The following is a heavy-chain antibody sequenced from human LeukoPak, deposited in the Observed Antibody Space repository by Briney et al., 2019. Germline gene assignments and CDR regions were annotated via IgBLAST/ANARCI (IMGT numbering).Heavy chain of an antibody. CDR1: GYTFTGYY. CDR2: INPNSGGT. J-gene: IGHJ4*02. V-gene: IGHV1-2*02. CDR3: ARDGYGDYTPFDY. D-gene: IGHD4-17*01. Sequence: ASVKVSCKASGYTFTGYYMHWVRQAPGQGLEWMGWINPNSGGTNYAQKFQGRVTMTRDTSISTAYMELSRLRSDDTAVYYCARDGYGDYTPFDYWGQGTLVTVSS.